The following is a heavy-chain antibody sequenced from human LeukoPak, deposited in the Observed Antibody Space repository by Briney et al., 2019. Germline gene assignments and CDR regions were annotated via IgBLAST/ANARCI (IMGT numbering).Heavy chain of an antibody. CDR3: ARGAVAGNFDL. CDR1: GFTFSSYW. J-gene: IGHJ2*01. CDR2: INSDGSST. D-gene: IGHD6-19*01. Sequence: PGGSLRLSCAASGFTFSSYWMHWVRQAPGKGLVWVSRINSDGSSTSYADSVEGRLTISRDNAKNTLYLQMNSLRAEDTAVYYCARGAVAGNFDLWGRGTLVTVSS. V-gene: IGHV3-74*01.